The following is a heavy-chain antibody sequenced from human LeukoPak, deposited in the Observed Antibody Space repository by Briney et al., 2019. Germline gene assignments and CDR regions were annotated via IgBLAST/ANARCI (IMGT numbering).Heavy chain of an antibody. CDR3: ARMGSIAVAGRGGVGYFDY. V-gene: IGHV3-30*02. Sequence: PGGSLRLSCAASGFTFSSYGTHWVRQAPGKGLEWVAVIWYDGSNKYYADSVKGRFTISRDNSKNTLYLQMNSLRAEDTAVYYCARMGSIAVAGRGGVGYFDYWGQGTLVTVSS. D-gene: IGHD6-19*01. J-gene: IGHJ4*02. CDR2: IWYDGSNK. CDR1: GFTFSSYG.